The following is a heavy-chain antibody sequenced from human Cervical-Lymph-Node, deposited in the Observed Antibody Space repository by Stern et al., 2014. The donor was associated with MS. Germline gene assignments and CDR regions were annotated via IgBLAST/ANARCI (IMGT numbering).Heavy chain of an antibody. Sequence: QVQLVQSGEGVVQPGRSLKLSCAASGFEFSSYGIHWVRQAPGKGLEWVAVIWYDGSKKFYAEFVKGRFTISRDNSKNTGYLQMNSLRAEDTAVYYCTGVNYDILTGYYSDYWGQGTLVTVSS. CDR2: IWYDGSKK. CDR3: TGVNYDILTGYYSDY. CDR1: GFEFSSYG. J-gene: IGHJ4*02. D-gene: IGHD3-9*01. V-gene: IGHV3-33*01.